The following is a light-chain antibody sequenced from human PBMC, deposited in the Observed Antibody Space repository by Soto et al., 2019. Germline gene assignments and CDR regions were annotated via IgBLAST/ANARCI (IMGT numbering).Light chain of an antibody. Sequence: VLTQSPGTLSVNPGERAPLYCSASQSINSNLAWYRQTAGQAPILFIVEASKRAARIPGRFSGSGSAQDASLITISLLHYEGTADYYYEPRNWPPVTFAGGTKVDI. CDR1: QSINSN. CDR2: EAS. CDR3: YEPRNWPPVT. V-gene: IGKV3-11*01. J-gene: IGKJ4*01.